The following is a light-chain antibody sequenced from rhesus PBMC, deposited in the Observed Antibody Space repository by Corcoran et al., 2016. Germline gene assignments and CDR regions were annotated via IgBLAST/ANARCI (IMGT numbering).Light chain of an antibody. CDR2: GAS. V-gene: IGKV1S12*01. J-gene: IGKJ1*01. CDR1: QNIYSY. Sequence: DIQMTQSPSALSASVGDRVTISCRASQNIYSYLAWYQQKPGKDPKLLIYGASSVQTGIPSRFSGSRFGTDFTLTISSLQPEDSATYYSQHYYDNPRTFGQGTKVEIK. CDR3: QHYYDNPRT.